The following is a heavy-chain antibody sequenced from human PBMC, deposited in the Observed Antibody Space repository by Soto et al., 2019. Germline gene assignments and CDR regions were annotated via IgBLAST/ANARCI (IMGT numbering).Heavy chain of an antibody. CDR3: SRGSIYFENGGYYYAS. J-gene: IGHJ4*02. CDR1: GDSISSGYY. V-gene: IGHV4-38-2*01. D-gene: IGHD3-22*01. CDR2: IYHSGTT. Sequence: SETLSLTFAVSGDSISSGYYWAWIRQPPGKGLEWIGSIYHSGTTYYNPSLKSRVTISVDASKNQFSLKLTSVTAADTAVYFCSRGSIYFENGGYYYASGGQGALVTVP.